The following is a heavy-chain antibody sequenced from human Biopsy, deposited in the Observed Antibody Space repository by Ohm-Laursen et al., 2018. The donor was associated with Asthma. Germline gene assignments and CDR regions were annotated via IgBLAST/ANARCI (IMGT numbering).Heavy chain of an antibody. V-gene: IGHV3-7*01. CDR1: GFTVSTNG. J-gene: IGHJ5*02. Sequence: SLRLSCAASGFTVSTNGMSWVRQAPGKGLEWVANIKQDGSEKYYVDSVKGRFSTSRDNAKNSLYLQMNSLRVEDTAVYYCARDGRWFDPWGQGTLVTVSS. CDR2: IKQDGSEK. CDR3: ARDGRWFDP.